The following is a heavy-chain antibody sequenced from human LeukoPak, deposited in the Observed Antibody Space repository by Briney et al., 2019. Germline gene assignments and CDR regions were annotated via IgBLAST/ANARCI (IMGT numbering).Heavy chain of an antibody. V-gene: IGHV3-23*01. CDR2: ISGSGGST. Sequence: GGSLRLSCAASGFTFSGYAMSWVRQAPGKGLEWVSAISGSGGSTYYADSVKGRFTISRDNSKNTLYLQMNSLRAEDTAVYYCAKDRTISYGDYGEFDYWGQGTLVTVSS. J-gene: IGHJ4*02. CDR3: AKDRTISYGDYGEFDY. CDR1: GFTFSGYA. D-gene: IGHD4-17*01.